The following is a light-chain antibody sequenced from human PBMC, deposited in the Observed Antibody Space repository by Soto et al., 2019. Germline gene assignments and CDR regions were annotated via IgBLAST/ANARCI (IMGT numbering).Light chain of an antibody. CDR3: QHYDSFSGT. Sequence: DIQMTQAPSTLSASVGDRVTITCRSSQSVRSWVACYHLKPGKAPKLLIYTASTLETGVPSSFSGSGSRTDFTLTISSLQPDAFATYYCQHYDSFSGTFGQGAKVEIK. CDR2: TAS. CDR1: QSVRSW. V-gene: IGKV1-5*03. J-gene: IGKJ1*01.